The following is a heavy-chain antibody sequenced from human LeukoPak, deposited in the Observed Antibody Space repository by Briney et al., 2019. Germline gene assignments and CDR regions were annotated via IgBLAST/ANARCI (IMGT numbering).Heavy chain of an antibody. CDR1: GGTFSSYA. D-gene: IGHD3-3*01. J-gene: IGHJ5*02. V-gene: IGHV1-69*04. CDR3: ATSLRFLEWLPNWFDP. CDR2: IIPILGIA. Sequence: SVKVSCKASGGTFSSYAISWVRQAPRQGLEWMGRIIPILGIANYAQKFQGRVTITADKSTSTAYMELSSLRSEDTAVYYCATSLRFLEWLPNWFDPWGQGTLVTVSS.